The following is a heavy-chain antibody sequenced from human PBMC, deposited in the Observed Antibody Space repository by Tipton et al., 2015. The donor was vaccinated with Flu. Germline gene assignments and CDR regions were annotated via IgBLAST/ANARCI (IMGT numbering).Heavy chain of an antibody. CDR2: VYYSGTT. J-gene: IGHJ5*02. V-gene: IGHV4-59*01. CDR1: GEALRSYY. Sequence: GEALRSYYWSWIRQSPGKGLEWIGQVYYSGTTNYNPSLKSRVTISLDKSKNQFSLNLKPITTADTAVFYCARGGWEPHGGWFDPWGQGILVTVSS. CDR3: ARGGWEPHGGWFDP. D-gene: IGHD1-26*01.